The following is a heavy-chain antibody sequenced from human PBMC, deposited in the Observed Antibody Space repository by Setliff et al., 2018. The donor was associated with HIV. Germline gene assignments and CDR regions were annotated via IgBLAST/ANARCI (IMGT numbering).Heavy chain of an antibody. CDR2: ISSDRSGTTYT. D-gene: IGHD2-15*01. CDR3: VRPQYCTTGSCYSPFDH. CDR1: GFTFSDYY. V-gene: IGHV3-11*03. J-gene: IGHJ4*02. Sequence: LRLSCAASGFTFSDYYMMWIRQAPGKGLEWVSYISSDRSGTTYTNYADSVKGRFTISRDNAKNSLYLQMDSLRAEDTAVYYCVRPQYCTTGSCYSPFDHWGQGTLVTVSS.